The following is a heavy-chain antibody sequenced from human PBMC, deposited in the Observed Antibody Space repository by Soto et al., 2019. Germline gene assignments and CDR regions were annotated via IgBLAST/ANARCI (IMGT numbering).Heavy chain of an antibody. Sequence: QVQLQQWCAGLLKPSETLSVTCAVYGVSLRGYYWSWIRHPPGMGLEWIGEINHSGSTNYNPSLKRRVTISVDTSKNQFSLRLSSVTAADTAVYYCARLELELPVYWGQGTLVTVSS. CDR3: ARLELELPVY. D-gene: IGHD1-7*01. CDR1: GVSLRGYY. J-gene: IGHJ4*02. CDR2: INHSGST. V-gene: IGHV4-34*01.